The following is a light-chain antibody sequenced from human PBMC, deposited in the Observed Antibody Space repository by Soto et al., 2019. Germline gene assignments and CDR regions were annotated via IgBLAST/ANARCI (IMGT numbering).Light chain of an antibody. CDR3: QQYNNWPPWT. J-gene: IGKJ1*01. CDR1: QSVTNGH. Sequence: IVLTQSPGTLSVSPGERETMSCLASQSVTNGHLAWYQQRPGLPPRLLIYGASSRATGIPDRFSGSGSGTDFTLTISSLQSEDFAVYYCQQYNNWPPWTFGQGTKVDIK. V-gene: IGKV3D-15*01. CDR2: GAS.